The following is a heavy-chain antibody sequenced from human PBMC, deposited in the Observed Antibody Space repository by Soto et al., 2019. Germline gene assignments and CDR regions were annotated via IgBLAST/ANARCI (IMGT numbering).Heavy chain of an antibody. V-gene: IGHV3-23*01. CDR2: ISGSGGST. Sequence: GGSLRLSCAASGFTFSSYAMSWVRQAPGKGLEWVSAISGSGGSTYYADSVKGRFTISRDNSKNTLYLQMNSLRAEDTAVYYSAKARYGGKVIAYWGQGTLVTVSS. J-gene: IGHJ4*02. D-gene: IGHD2-15*01. CDR3: AKARYGGKVIAY. CDR1: GFTFSSYA.